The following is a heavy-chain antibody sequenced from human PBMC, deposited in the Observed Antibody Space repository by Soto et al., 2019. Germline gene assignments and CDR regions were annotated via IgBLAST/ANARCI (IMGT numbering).Heavy chain of an antibody. CDR1: GGSISSGCYF. CDR2: IFYSGTT. V-gene: IGHV4-31*03. Sequence: PSGTLSLTCTVSGGSISSGCYFWSWIRQPPGKGLEWIGNIFYSGTTYYNPSLKSRVTISVDTSKNQFSLKLSSVTAADTAVYFCARGVLYWGQGTLVTVSS. J-gene: IGHJ4*02. CDR3: ARGVLY. D-gene: IGHD1-1*01.